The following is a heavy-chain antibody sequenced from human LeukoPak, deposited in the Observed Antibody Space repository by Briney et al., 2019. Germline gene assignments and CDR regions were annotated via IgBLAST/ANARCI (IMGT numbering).Heavy chain of an antibody. Sequence: PGGSLRLSCAASGFTFNNYGMHWFRQAPGKGLEWVANIKQDGSDKYYVDPVKGRFTVSRDNAKNSLFLQMNNLRVDDTAVYYCGRGGYTSSWYWVDWGQGTQVTVSS. CDR3: GRGGYTSSWYWVD. V-gene: IGHV3-7*01. J-gene: IGHJ4*02. CDR2: IKQDGSDK. D-gene: IGHD6-13*01. CDR1: GFTFNNYG.